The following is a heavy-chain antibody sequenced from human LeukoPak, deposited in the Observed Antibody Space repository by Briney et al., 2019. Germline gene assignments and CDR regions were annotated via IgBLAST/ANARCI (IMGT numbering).Heavy chain of an antibody. Sequence: TGGSLRLSCVGSGFIFSDYPIHWVRQAPGKGLEHVSATSTDGGDTYYADSVKGRFIISRDDSKNTLFLQMGSLRPDDMAVYYCARELGSSGWGGHAFDIWGQGTMVTVSP. CDR3: ARELGSSGWGGHAFDI. V-gene: IGHV3-64*02. CDR1: GFIFSDYP. D-gene: IGHD6-19*01. J-gene: IGHJ3*02. CDR2: TSTDGGDT.